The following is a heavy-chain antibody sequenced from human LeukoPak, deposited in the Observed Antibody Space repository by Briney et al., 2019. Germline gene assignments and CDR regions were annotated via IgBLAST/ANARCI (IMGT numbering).Heavy chain of an antibody. CDR2: IYYSGST. D-gene: IGHD3-22*01. V-gene: IGHV4-39*02. CDR1: GGSISSSSYY. Sequence: PSETLSLTCTVSGGSISSSSYYWGWIRQPPGKGLEWIGSIYYSGSTYYNPSLKSRVTISVDTSKNQFSLKLSSVTAADTAVYYCARERNYYDSSGYPDYWGQGTLVTVSS. CDR3: ARERNYYDSSGYPDY. J-gene: IGHJ4*02.